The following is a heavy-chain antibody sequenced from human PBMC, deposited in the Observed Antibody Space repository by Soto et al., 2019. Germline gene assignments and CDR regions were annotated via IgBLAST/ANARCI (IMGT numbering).Heavy chain of an antibody. V-gene: IGHV3-11*06. D-gene: IGHD7-27*01. CDR2: ISSSSSYT. CDR3: ARVPPLGPTYYFDY. CDR1: GFTFSDYY. J-gene: IGHJ4*02. Sequence: PGGSLRLSCAASGFTFSDYYMSWIRQAPGKGLEWVSYISSSSSYTNYADSVKGRFTISRDNAKNSLYLQMNSLRAEDTAVYYCARVPPLGPTYYFDYWGQGTLVTVSS.